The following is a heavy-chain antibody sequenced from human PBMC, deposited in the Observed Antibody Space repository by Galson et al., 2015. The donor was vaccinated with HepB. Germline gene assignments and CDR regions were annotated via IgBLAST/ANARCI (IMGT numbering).Heavy chain of an antibody. CDR1: GFTFSNYH. CDR3: AKGVKYDHIWGTYTSQPLDY. V-gene: IGHV3-30*18. CDR2: ISYDGSNQ. J-gene: IGHJ4*02. Sequence: LRLSCAASGFTFSNYHMHWARQAPGKGLEWVAFISYDGSNQYHADSVKGRFTLSRDNSKNTLYLQMNSLRTEDTAVYYCAKGVKYDHIWGTYTSQPLDYWGQGTLVTVSS. D-gene: IGHD3-16*01.